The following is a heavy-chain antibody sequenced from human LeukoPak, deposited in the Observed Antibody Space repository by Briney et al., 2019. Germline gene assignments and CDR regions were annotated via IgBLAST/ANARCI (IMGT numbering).Heavy chain of an antibody. D-gene: IGHD6-19*01. J-gene: IGHJ3*02. CDR1: GGSISSYY. CDR2: IYYSGST. CDR3: ARDYSSGVNFDAFDI. Sequence: PSETLSLTCTVSGGSISSYYWSWIRQPPGGGLEWIGYIYYSGSTNYNPSLKSRVTISVDTSKNQFSLKLSSVTAADTAVYYCARDYSSGVNFDAFDIWGQGTMVTVSS. V-gene: IGHV4-59*01.